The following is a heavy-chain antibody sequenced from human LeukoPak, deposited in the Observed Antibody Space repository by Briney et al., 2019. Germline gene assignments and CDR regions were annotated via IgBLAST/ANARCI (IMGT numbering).Heavy chain of an antibody. CDR1: GFTFSSYS. D-gene: IGHD1-26*01. J-gene: IGHJ4*02. CDR3: AKSLGATRGYFEH. V-gene: IGHV3-21*01. Sequence: GGSLRLSCAASGFTFSSYSMNWVRQAPGKGLEWVSSISSSSSYIYYADSVKGRFTISGDNSKNTLYLQMNSLRPEDTAVYYCAKSLGATRGYFEHWGQGTLVTVSS. CDR2: ISSSSSYI.